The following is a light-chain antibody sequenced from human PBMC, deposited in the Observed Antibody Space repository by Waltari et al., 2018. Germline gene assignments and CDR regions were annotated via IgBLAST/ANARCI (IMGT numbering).Light chain of an antibody. CDR1: SGDVGAYNY. CDR2: EVR. CDR3: CSYTSRSTGV. V-gene: IGLV2-14*03. Sequence: QSALTQPASVSGYPGQSTTISCPAPSGDVGAYNYVSWYQPPPGKAPTLMIYEVRLGPAGVSIRFAGSKSGNTASLTIAGREAEDEADYYCCSYTSRSTGVFGGGTKLTVL. J-gene: IGLJ3*02.